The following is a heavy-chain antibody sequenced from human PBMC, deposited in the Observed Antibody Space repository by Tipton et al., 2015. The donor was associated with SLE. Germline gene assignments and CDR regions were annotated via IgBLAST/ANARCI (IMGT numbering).Heavy chain of an antibody. D-gene: IGHD5-18*01. CDR2: IYYNGNT. CDR1: GDSLSIVGYY. J-gene: IGHJ4*02. Sequence: TLSLTCTVSGDSLSIVGYYWTWIRQRPGKGLEWIGSIYYNGNTYYNPSLNSRVTMSADTSKNQFSLRLSSVTTADTAVYYCARGARGNSYGSDEDFDYWGQGTLVTVSS. CDR3: ARGARGNSYGSDEDFDY. V-gene: IGHV4-61*08.